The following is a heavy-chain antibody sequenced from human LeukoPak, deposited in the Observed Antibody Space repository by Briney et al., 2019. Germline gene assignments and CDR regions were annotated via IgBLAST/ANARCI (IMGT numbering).Heavy chain of an antibody. J-gene: IGHJ4*02. CDR3: ARGYYDSSGYWIDY. CDR2: INHSGST. D-gene: IGHD3-22*01. Sequence: SETLSLTCAVYGGSFSGYYWSWIRQPPGKGLEWIGEINHSGSTNYNPSLKSRVTISVDTSKNQFSLKLSSVTAADTAVYYCARGYYDSSGYWIDYWGQGTLVTVSS. CDR1: GGSFSGYY. V-gene: IGHV4-34*01.